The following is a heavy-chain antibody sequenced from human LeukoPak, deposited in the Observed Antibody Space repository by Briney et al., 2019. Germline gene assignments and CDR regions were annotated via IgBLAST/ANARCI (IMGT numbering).Heavy chain of an antibody. J-gene: IGHJ3*02. D-gene: IGHD3-3*01. CDR3: ASFFWSGYSYAFDI. CDR2: ISYSGST. V-gene: IGHV4-39*07. Sequence: PSETLSLTCTVSGGSISSSSYYWGWIRQPPGKGLEWIGSISYSGSTYYNPSLKSRVTISVDTSKNQFSLKLSSVTAADTAVYYCASFFWSGYSYAFDIWGQGTMVTVSS. CDR1: GGSISSSSYY.